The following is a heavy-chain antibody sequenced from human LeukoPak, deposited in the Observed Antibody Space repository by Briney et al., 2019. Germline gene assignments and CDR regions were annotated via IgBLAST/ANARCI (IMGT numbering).Heavy chain of an antibody. CDR3: ARLNSGSYNLHYYMDV. CDR2: IIPLFRTA. Sequence: ASVKVSCKTSGDTFSSYVIGWVRQAPGQGLEWMGGIIPLFRTANYGQKFQGRVTITADESTITAYMELSSLRSEDTAVYYCARLNSGSYNLHYYMDVWGKGTTVTISS. V-gene: IGHV1-69*13. CDR1: GDTFSSYV. D-gene: IGHD3-10*01. J-gene: IGHJ6*03.